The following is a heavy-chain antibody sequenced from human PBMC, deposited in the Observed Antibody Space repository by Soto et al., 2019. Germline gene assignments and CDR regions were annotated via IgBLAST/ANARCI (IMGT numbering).Heavy chain of an antibody. CDR2: IIPIFGTA. J-gene: IGHJ4*01. D-gene: IGHD3-10*01. CDR1: GGTFSSYA. Sequence: SVKVSCKASGGTFSSYAISWVRQAPGQGLEWMGGIIPIFGTANYAQKFQGRVTITADESTSTAYMELSSLRSEDTAVYYCARDPGYGSGNSVNHYLDYWGHGTLVTVSS. V-gene: IGHV1-69*13. CDR3: ARDPGYGSGNSVNHYLDY.